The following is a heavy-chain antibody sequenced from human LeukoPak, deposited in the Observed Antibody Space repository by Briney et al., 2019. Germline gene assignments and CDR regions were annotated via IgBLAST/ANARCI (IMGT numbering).Heavy chain of an antibody. CDR1: GFTFSSYW. CDR3: AKSLDPIYYDSTYAFDI. D-gene: IGHD3-22*01. CDR2: INSDGSST. V-gene: IGHV3-74*01. J-gene: IGHJ3*02. Sequence: VGSLRLSCAASGFTFSSYWMHWVRQAPGKGLVWVSRINSDGSSTSYADSVKGRFTISRDNAKNTLYLQMNSLRAEDTAVYYCAKSLDPIYYDSTYAFDIWGQGTMVTVSS.